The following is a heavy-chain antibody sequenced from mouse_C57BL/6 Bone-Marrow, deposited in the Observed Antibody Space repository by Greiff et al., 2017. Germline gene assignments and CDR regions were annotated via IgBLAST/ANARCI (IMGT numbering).Heavy chain of an antibody. CDR2: IDPSDSYT. J-gene: IGHJ4*01. CDR1: GYTFTSYW. D-gene: IGHD2-3*01. V-gene: IGHV1-59*01. Sequence: QVQLQQPGAELVRPGTSVKLSCKASGYTFTSYWMHWVKQRPGQGLEWIGVIDPSDSYTNYNQKFKGKATLTVDTSSSTAYMLLSSLTSEDSAVYFCARWDGDYWGQGTSVTVSS. CDR3: ARWDGDY.